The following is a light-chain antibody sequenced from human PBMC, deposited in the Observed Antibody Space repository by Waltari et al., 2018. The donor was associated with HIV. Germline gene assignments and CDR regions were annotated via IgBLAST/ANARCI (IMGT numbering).Light chain of an antibody. Sequence: SYELTQLPSVSLSTGQTATITCPGVTLGDTHDCWYQQKSGQSPVLVIYQGTKRPSGIPGRFSGSNSGNTATLTSSGTQAMDEADYYCQAWDSSTAVLFGGGTKLTVL. CDR3: QAWDSSTAVL. J-gene: IGLJ2*01. V-gene: IGLV3-1*01. CDR2: QGT. CDR1: TLGDTH.